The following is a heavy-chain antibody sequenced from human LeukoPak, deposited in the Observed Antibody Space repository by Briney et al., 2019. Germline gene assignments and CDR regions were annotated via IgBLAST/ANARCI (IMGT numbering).Heavy chain of an antibody. J-gene: IGHJ4*02. V-gene: IGHV3-7*01. CDR2: IKQDGSEK. D-gene: IGHD6-13*01. CDR1: GFTFSTYW. Sequence: GGSLRLSCEASGFTFSTYWMSWVRQAPGKGLEWVANIKQDGSEKYYVDSVKGRFTISRDNAKNSLYLQMNSLRAEDTAMYYCAKDSAGNDYWGQGTLVTVSS. CDR3: AKDSAGNDY.